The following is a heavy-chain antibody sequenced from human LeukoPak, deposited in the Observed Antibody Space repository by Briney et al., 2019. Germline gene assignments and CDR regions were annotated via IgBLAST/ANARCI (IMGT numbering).Heavy chain of an antibody. Sequence: SGTLSLTCAVYGGSFSGYYWSWIRQPPGKGLEWIGEINHSGSTNYNPSLKSRVTISVDTSKNQFSLKLSSVTAADTAVYYCAGGFGNRYYYGSGSLAYWGQGTLVTVSS. CDR3: AGGFGNRYYYGSGSLAY. J-gene: IGHJ4*02. V-gene: IGHV4-34*01. CDR2: INHSGST. D-gene: IGHD3-10*01. CDR1: GGSFSGYY.